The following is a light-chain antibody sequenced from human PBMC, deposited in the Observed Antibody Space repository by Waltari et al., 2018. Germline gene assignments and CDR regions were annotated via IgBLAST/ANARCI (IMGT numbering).Light chain of an antibody. CDR3: SSYASRSTPV. CDR1: NSPTGAYTY. J-gene: IGLJ1*01. Sequence: QPALTQPASVSGSPGQSIYISCTGTNSPTGAYTYVSWYPQHPGEPPKLLIYDGTNRPSGLSDRFSGSTSGNTASLTISGLQAEDEAVYYCSSYASRSTPVFGSGTKVTV. CDR2: DGT. V-gene: IGLV2-14*03.